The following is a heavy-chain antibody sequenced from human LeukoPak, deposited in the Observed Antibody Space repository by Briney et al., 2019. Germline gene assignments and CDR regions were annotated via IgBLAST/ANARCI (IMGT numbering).Heavy chain of an antibody. CDR1: GFPFSTYA. V-gene: IGHV3-23*01. D-gene: IGHD6-19*01. J-gene: IGHJ4*02. Sequence: GGSLRLSCAASGFPFSTYAMNWVRQAPGKGLEWVSAVTGSGANSYYADSVKGRFSVSRDNSKNTLYLQMNSLRAEDTAVYYCARSGWYGGQGTLVTVSS. CDR3: ARSGWY. CDR2: VTGSGANS.